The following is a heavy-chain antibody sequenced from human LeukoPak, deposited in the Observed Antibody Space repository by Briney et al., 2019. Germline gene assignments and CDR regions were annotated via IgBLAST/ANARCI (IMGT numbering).Heavy chain of an antibody. J-gene: IGHJ4*02. Sequence: SVKVSCKASGGTFSSYAISWVRQAPGQGLEWMGGITPIFGTANYAQKFQGRVTITTDESTSTAYMELSSLRSEDTAVYYCARDLYHRLDCRGGSCFGTLDYWGQGTLVTVSS. CDR1: GGTFSSYA. V-gene: IGHV1-69*05. CDR3: ARDLYHRLDCRGGSCFGTLDY. D-gene: IGHD2-15*01. CDR2: ITPIFGTA.